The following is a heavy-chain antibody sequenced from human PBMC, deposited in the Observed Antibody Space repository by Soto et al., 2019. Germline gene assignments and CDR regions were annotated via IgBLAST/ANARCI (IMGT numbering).Heavy chain of an antibody. Sequence: QVQLQESGPGLVKPSETLSLTCTVSGGSISSYYWSWIRQPPGKGLEWIGYIYYSGSASYNPSLKSRVIISVDTSKNQLSLKLSSVTAADTAVYYCARQLSFGTLYGMDVWGQGTTVTVSS. J-gene: IGHJ6*02. D-gene: IGHD3-10*01. CDR3: ARQLSFGTLYGMDV. V-gene: IGHV4-59*08. CDR1: GGSISSYY. CDR2: IYYSGSA.